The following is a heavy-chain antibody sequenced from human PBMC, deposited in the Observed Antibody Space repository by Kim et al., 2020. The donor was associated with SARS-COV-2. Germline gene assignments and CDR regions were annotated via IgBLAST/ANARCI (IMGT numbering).Heavy chain of an antibody. D-gene: IGHD4-17*01. J-gene: IGHJ6*02. CDR2: IYAGGVTK. CDR1: GFTFTSYA. V-gene: IGHV3-23*03. Sequence: GGSLRLSCAASGFTFTSYAMTWVRQAPGKGLEWLSIIYAGGVTKYYSDSLEGRFTISRDNSRNTLSLQMNSLRAEDTAVYYCARVSSARTWYGAMDVWGQGTTVTVSS. CDR3: ARVSSARTWYGAMDV.